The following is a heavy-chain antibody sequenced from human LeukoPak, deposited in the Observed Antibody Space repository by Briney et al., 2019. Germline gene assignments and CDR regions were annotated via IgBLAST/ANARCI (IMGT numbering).Heavy chain of an antibody. CDR2: ITPTTSYI. J-gene: IGHJ4*02. CDR1: GLGFSSFS. CDR3: ARLRRTSDSSGYYYYYDY. V-gene: IGHV3-21*01. Sequence: GGSLRLSCAASGLGFSSFSFNWIRQAPGKGLDWVSSITPTTSYIYYADSVRGRFTISRENAKNSLYLQMNSLRAEDTAVYYCARLRRTSDSSGYYYYYDYWGQGTLVTVSS. D-gene: IGHD3-22*01.